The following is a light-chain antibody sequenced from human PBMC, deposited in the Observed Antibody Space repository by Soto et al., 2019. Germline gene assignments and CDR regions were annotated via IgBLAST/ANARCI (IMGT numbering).Light chain of an antibody. J-gene: IGKJ4*01. CDR2: GAS. V-gene: IGKV3-15*01. CDR3: QHYTNWPLT. Sequence: EIVMTQSPATLSVSPGERATLSCRASHSVSSRLAWYQQKPGQAPRLLIYGASTRATGLPARFSGSGSGTEFTLTIRSLRSEDFAVYYCQHYTNWPLTFGGGTKVEIK. CDR1: HSVSSR.